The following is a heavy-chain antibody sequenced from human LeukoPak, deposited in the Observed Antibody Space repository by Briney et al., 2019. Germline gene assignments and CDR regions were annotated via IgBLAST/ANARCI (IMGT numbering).Heavy chain of an antibody. D-gene: IGHD6-6*01. Sequence: GGSLRLSCAVSGISFSNYNMNWVRQAPGKGLEWISYITSSSGTIYYAESVKGRFTISRDNAKNSLYLQMNSLRDEDTAVYYCTTVPRGIIAARPDAFHFWGQGTVVTVSS. CDR3: TTVPRGIIAARPDAFHF. CDR1: GISFSNYN. V-gene: IGHV3-48*02. CDR2: ITSSSGTI. J-gene: IGHJ3*01.